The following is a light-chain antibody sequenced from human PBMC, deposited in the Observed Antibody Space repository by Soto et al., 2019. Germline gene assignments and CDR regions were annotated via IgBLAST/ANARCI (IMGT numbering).Light chain of an antibody. CDR2: AAS. Sequence: IHMTQSPSSVSASVVDIVTVTCLASQGISSWLAWYQQKPGKAPKLLIYAASSLQSGVPSRFSGSGSGTEFTLTISSLQPHDFATYYCQHYNSYSEAFGQGTKVDIK. CDR1: QGISSW. CDR3: QHYNSYSEA. J-gene: IGKJ1*01. V-gene: IGKV1D-16*01.